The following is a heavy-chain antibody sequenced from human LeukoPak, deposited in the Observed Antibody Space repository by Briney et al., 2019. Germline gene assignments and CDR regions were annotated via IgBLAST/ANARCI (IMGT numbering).Heavy chain of an antibody. CDR3: ARDSSGYYYFDY. Sequence: ASVKVSCKASGYTFTGYYMHWVRQAPGQGLEWMGWINPNSGGTNYAQKFQGRVTMTRDTSISTAYMELSRLRSDDTAVYYCARDSSGYYYFDYWGQGTLVTVSS. V-gene: IGHV1-2*02. D-gene: IGHD3-22*01. CDR1: GYTFTGYY. CDR2: INPNSGGT. J-gene: IGHJ4*02.